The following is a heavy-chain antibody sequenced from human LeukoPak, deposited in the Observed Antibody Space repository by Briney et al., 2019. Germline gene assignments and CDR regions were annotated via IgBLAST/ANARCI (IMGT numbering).Heavy chain of an antibody. Sequence: GGSQRLSCAVSGFTFRNHAMTWVRQAPGRGLQWVSSISISGDATDYADSVKGRFTISRDNSKNTLYLQMNSLRADDTAVYYCAKENRPNDYWGQGTLVTVSS. V-gene: IGHV3-23*01. CDR3: AKENRPNDY. CDR1: GFTFRNHA. CDR2: ISISGDAT. J-gene: IGHJ4*02.